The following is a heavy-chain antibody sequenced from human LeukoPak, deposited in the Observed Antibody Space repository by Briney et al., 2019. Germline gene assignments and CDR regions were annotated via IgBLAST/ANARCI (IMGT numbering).Heavy chain of an antibody. CDR2: IRYDGSNK. Sequence: GGSLRLSCAASGFTFSSYCMHWVRQAPGKGLEWVAVIRYDGSNKYYADSVKGRFTISRDNSKNTLYLQMNSLRAEDTAVYYCAKDRDSSSWSSYFDYWGQGTLVTVSS. J-gene: IGHJ4*02. D-gene: IGHD6-13*01. CDR1: GFTFSSYC. V-gene: IGHV3-30*02. CDR3: AKDRDSSSWSSYFDY.